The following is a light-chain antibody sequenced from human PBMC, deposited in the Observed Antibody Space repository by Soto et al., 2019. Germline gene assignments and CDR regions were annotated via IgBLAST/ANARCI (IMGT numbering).Light chain of an antibody. CDR3: QQYCNSPQT. J-gene: IGKJ1*01. CDR1: QSVSSSY. V-gene: IGKV3-20*01. Sequence: EIVLTQSPGTLSLSPGERATLSCRASQSVSSSYLAWYQQKPGQAPRLLIYGASNRATGIPDTFSGSGSGTDFTLTISRLEPEDFAVYYCQQYCNSPQTFGQGTNVEN. CDR2: GAS.